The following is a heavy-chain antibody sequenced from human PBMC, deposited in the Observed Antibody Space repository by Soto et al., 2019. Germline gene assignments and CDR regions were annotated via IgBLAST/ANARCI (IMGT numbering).Heavy chain of an antibody. V-gene: IGHV3-21*01. CDR3: AREDGSGSYYPNWFDP. J-gene: IGHJ5*02. D-gene: IGHD3-10*01. CDR1: GFTFSSYS. CDR2: ISSSSSYI. Sequence: EVQLVESGGGLVKPGGSLRLSCAASGFTFSSYSMNWVRQAPGKGLEWVSSISSSSSYIYYADSVKGRFTISRDNAKNSLYLQMNCLRAEDTAVYYCAREDGSGSYYPNWFDPWGQGTLVTVSS.